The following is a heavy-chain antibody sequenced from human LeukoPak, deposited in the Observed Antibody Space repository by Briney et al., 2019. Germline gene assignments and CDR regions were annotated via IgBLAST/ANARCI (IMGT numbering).Heavy chain of an antibody. D-gene: IGHD3-3*01. CDR1: GFTFSSYG. J-gene: IGHJ3*02. CDR3: AKTHALLRPFSGEAFDI. V-gene: IGHV3-30*02. Sequence: PGGSLRLSCAASGFTFSSYGMHWVRQAPGKGLEWVAFIRYDGSNKYYADSVKGRFTISRDNSKNTLYLQMNSLRAEDTAVYYCAKTHALLRPFSGEAFDIWGQGTMVTVSS. CDR2: IRYDGSNK.